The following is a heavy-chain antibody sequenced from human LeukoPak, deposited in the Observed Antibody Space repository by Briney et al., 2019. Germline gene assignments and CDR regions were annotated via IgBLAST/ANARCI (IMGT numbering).Heavy chain of an antibody. CDR1: GFTFSSYS. V-gene: IGHV3-21*01. CDR2: ISSSSSYI. D-gene: IGHD1-26*01. J-gene: IGHJ4*02. CDR3: ARALSILSEELDFDY. Sequence: PGGSLRLSCAASGFTFSSYSMNWVRQAPGKGLEWVSSISSSSSYIYYADSVKGRFTISRDNAKNSLYLQMNSLRAEDTAVYYCARALSILSEELDFDYWGQGTLVTVSS.